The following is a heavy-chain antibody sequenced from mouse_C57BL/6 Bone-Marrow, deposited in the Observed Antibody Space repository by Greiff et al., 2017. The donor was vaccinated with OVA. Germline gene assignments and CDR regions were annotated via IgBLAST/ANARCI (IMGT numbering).Heavy chain of an antibody. CDR2: ISNGGGST. V-gene: IGHV5-12*01. Sequence: EVQLQESGGGLVQPGGSLKLSCAASGFTFSDYYMYWVRQTPEKRLEWVAYISNGGGSTYYPDTVQVRFTISRDNAKNTLYLQMSRLKSEDTAMYYCARRAYWGQGTLVTVSA. CDR3: ARRAY. J-gene: IGHJ3*01. CDR1: GFTFSDYY.